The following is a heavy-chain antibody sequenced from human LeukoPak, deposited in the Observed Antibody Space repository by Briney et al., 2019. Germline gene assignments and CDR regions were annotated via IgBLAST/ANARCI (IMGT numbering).Heavy chain of an antibody. D-gene: IGHD6-19*01. V-gene: IGHV3-53*01. CDR2: LYSGGST. CDR3: ARMYSSGWRYFDY. J-gene: IGHJ4*02. CDR1: GFTFSSYS. Sequence: GGSLRLSCAASGFTFSSYSMNWVRQSPGKGLEWVSILYSGGSTYYADSVKGRFTISRDDSKNTVYLQMNSLRAEDTAVYYCARMYSSGWRYFDYWGQGTLVTVSS.